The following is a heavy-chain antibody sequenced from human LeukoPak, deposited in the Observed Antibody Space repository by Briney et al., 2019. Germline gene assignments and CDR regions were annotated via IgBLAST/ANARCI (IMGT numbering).Heavy chain of an antibody. CDR2: ISSSSSYI. CDR3: ARGENNYGYYYFDY. V-gene: IGHV3-21*01. J-gene: IGHJ4*02. CDR1: VFTFSSYS. Sequence: PVGSLRLSCAASVFTFSSYSMNWVRQAPGKGLEWVSSISSSSSYIYYADSVKGRFTISRDNAKNSLYLQMNSLRAEDTAVYYCARGENNYGYYYFDYWGQGTLVTVSS. D-gene: IGHD5-18*01.